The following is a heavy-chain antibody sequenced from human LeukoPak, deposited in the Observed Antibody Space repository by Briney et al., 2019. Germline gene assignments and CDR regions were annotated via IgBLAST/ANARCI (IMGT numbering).Heavy chain of an antibody. V-gene: IGHV3-66*01. CDR3: AKASSETNFDY. J-gene: IGHJ4*02. Sequence: GGSLRLSCAVSGFTVSSNYMTWVRQAPGKGLEWVSIIYSGGIIYYADSVKGRFTISRDNSKNTLYLQMNSLRVEDTAVYYCAKASSETNFDYWGQGTLATVSS. CDR1: GFTVSSNY. D-gene: IGHD2-2*01. CDR2: IYSGGII.